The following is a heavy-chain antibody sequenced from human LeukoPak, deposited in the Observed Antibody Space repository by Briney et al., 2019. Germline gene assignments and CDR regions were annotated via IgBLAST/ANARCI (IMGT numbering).Heavy chain of an antibody. D-gene: IGHD6-6*01. Sequence: GGSLRLSCAASGFTFSTYWMHWVRQAPGKGLVWVSRINSDGSSTVYADSVKGRFTISRDNSKNTLYLEMNSLRAEDTAVYYCSNWVEGARPSLDYWGQGALVTVSS. V-gene: IGHV3-74*01. CDR1: GFTFSTYW. CDR2: INSDGSST. J-gene: IGHJ4*02. CDR3: SNWVEGARPSLDY.